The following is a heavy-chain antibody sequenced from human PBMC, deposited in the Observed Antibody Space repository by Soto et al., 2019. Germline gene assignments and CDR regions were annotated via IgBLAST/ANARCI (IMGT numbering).Heavy chain of an antibody. D-gene: IGHD6-25*01. Sequence: QVQLVESGGGAVQPGRSLRLSCAASGFTFSSYGMHWVRQAPGKGLEWVAVISYDGSNKYYADSVKGRFTISRDNSKNTLFLQMNSLRAEDTAVYYCAKDLLRPGRAYGMDVWGQGTTVTVSS. CDR3: AKDLLRPGRAYGMDV. CDR1: GFTFSSYG. J-gene: IGHJ6*02. V-gene: IGHV3-30*18. CDR2: ISYDGSNK.